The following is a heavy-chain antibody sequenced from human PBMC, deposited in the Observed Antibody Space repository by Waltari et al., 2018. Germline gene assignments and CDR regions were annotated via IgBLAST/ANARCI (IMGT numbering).Heavy chain of an antibody. D-gene: IGHD1-26*01. V-gene: IGHV5-51*01. CDR1: GYSFTSYW. J-gene: IGHJ4*02. CDR2: IYPGDSDT. Sequence: EVQLVQSGAEVKKPGESLKLSCKASGYSFTSYWIGWVRQMPGKGLEWMGIIYPGDSDTRYNPSFQGQVTISVDKSINTAYLQWSSLKASDTATYYCVRPIMGGTTDYWGQGTLVTVSS. CDR3: VRPIMGGTTDY.